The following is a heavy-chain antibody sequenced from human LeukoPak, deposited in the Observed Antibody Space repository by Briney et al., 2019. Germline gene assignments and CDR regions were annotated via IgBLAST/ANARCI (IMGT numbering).Heavy chain of an antibody. CDR2: IIPIFGTA. Sequence: SVKVSCKATGGTFSSYAISWVRQAPGQGLEWMGGIIPIFGTANYAQKFQGRVTITTDESTSTAYMELSSLRSEDTAVYYCARDQSGSYSGIDYWGQGTLVTVSS. D-gene: IGHD1-26*01. V-gene: IGHV1-69*05. CDR3: ARDQSGSYSGIDY. J-gene: IGHJ4*02. CDR1: GGTFSSYA.